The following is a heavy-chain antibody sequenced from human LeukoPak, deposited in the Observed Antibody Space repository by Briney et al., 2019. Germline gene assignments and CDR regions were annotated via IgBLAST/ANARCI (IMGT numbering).Heavy chain of an antibody. CDR2: ISGSGGST. V-gene: IGHV3-23*01. CDR3: ARGAYLLYVWGSSDGDAFDI. CDR1: GFTFSSYG. Sequence: GGSLRLSCAVSGFTFSSYGMSWVRQAPGKGLEWVSGISGSGGSTYYADSVKGRFTISRDNSKNTLYLQMNSLRAEDTAVYYCARGAYLLYVWGSSDGDAFDIWGQGTMVTVSS. D-gene: IGHD3-16*01. J-gene: IGHJ3*02.